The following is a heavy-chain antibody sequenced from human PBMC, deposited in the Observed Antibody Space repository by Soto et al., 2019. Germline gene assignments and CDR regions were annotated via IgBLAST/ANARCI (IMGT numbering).Heavy chain of an antibody. CDR1: GGSISSSSYH. CDR3: ARHGRDEAQSTTSWFDP. J-gene: IGHJ5*02. V-gene: IGHV4-39*01. CDR2: IHYSGNT. Sequence: TLSLTCTVSGGSISSSSYHWGWIRQPPGKGLEWIGSIHYSGNTYYNPSLKSRVSMSVDTSKNQFSLNLSSVTAADTAVYYCARHGRDEAQSTTSWFDPWGQGTLVTVSS.